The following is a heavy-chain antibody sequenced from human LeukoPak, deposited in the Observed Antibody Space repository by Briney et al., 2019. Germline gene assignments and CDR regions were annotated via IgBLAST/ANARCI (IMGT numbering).Heavy chain of an antibody. V-gene: IGHV1-69*05. J-gene: IGHJ6*03. D-gene: IGHD6-6*01. Sequence: SVKVSCKASGGTLSSYAISWVRQAPGQGLEWMGRIIPIFGTANYAQKFQGRVTITTDESTSTAYMELSSLRSEDTAVYYCARFGALFGSSSKYYYMDVWGKGTMVTVSS. CDR3: ARFGALFGSSSKYYYMDV. CDR2: IIPIFGTA. CDR1: GGTLSSYA.